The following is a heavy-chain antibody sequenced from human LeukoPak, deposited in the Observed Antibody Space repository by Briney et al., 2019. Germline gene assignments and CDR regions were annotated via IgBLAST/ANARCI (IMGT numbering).Heavy chain of an antibody. Sequence: GGSLRLPCAASRFTSSSYSMNWVRQAPGKGLEWVATTNLDGSDKYYVDSVKGRFTISRDNTKNSLYLQMNGLRAEDTAVYYCARGGGSGNWGQGTLVIVSS. V-gene: IGHV3-7*01. CDR3: ARGGGSGN. CDR2: TNLDGSDK. D-gene: IGHD3-10*01. CDR1: RFTSSSYS. J-gene: IGHJ4*02.